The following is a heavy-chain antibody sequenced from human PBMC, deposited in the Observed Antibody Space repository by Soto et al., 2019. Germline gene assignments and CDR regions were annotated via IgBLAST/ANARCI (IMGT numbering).Heavy chain of an antibody. J-gene: IGHJ6*02. CDR1: GYTLTELS. CDR2: FDPEDGET. CDR3: ATDGCCGSGCDNYYYYGMDV. Sequence: GASVKVSCKVSGYTLTELSMHWVRQAPGKGLEWMGGFDPEDGETIYAQKFQGRVTMTEDTSTDTAYMELSSLRSEDTAVYYCATDGCCGSGCDNYYYYGMDVWGQGTTVTVSS. D-gene: IGHD3-10*01. V-gene: IGHV1-24*01.